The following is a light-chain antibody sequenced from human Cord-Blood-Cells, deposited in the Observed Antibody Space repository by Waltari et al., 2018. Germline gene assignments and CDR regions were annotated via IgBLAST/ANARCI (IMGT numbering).Light chain of an antibody. CDR3: AAWDDSLNGPV. V-gene: IGLV1-36*01. CDR2: YDD. CDR1: SSNIGNNA. J-gene: IGLJ3*02. Sequence: QSVLTQPPSVSEAPRQRVTISCSGSSSNIGNNAVNWYQQLPGKAPKLLIYYDDLLPSVVSDRFSGSKSGTSASRAISGLQSEDEADYYCAAWDDSLNGPVFGGGTKLTVL.